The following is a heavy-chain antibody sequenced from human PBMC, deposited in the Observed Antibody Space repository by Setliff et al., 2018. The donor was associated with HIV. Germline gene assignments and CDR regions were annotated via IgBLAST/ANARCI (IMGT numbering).Heavy chain of an antibody. CDR1: GFTFSSYW. CDR2: ISGSGGST. V-gene: IGHV3-23*01. CDR3: AKTYNWNDVHYYYMDV. D-gene: IGHD1-1*01. J-gene: IGHJ6*03. Sequence: GASLKISCAASGFTFSSYWMHWVRQAPGKGLVWVSAISGSGGSTYYADSVKGRFTISRDNSKNTLYLQMNSLRAEDTAVYYCAKTYNWNDVHYYYMDVWGKGTTVTVSS.